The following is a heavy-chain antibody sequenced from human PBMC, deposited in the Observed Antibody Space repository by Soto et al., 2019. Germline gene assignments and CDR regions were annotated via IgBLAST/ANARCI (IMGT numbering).Heavy chain of an antibody. V-gene: IGHV1-18*01. CDR1: GYTFTGYG. CDR3: ARLPMVRGVIINDNNLDY. CDR2: ISAYNGNT. J-gene: IGHJ4*02. D-gene: IGHD3-10*01. Sequence: QVQLVQSGAEVKKPGASVKVSCKASGYTFTGYGISWVRQAPGQGLEWMGWISAYNGNTNYAQKLQGRVTMTTDTSTSTAYMELRSLRSDDTAVYYCARLPMVRGVIINDNNLDYWGQGTLVTVSS.